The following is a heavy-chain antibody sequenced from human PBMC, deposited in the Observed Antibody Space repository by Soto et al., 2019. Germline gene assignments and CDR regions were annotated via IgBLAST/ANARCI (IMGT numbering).Heavy chain of an antibody. CDR2: IYHSGST. CDR1: GGSISSGGYA. J-gene: IGHJ6*02. CDR3: AGSSVGGFGELFRPPYYYGIGV. V-gene: IGHV4-30-2*01. Sequence: SETLSLTCAVSGGSISSGGYAWSWIRQPPXKGLEWIGYIYHSGSTYYNPSLKSRVTISVDRTKNQFSLKLSSVTAADTAVYYCAGSSVGGFGELFRPPYYYGIGVWGQGTTVTVSS. D-gene: IGHD3-10*01.